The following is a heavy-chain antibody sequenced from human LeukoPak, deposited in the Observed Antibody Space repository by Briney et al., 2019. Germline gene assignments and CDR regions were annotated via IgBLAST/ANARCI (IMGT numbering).Heavy chain of an antibody. J-gene: IGHJ6*04. CDR1: GSRFTSYW. CDR3: ASSYYYGSGSYFHYGMDV. Sequence: GGSLQISCKGSGSRFTSYWIGWVRQMPGKGLEWMGIIYPGDSDTRYSPSFQGQVTISADKSISTAYLQWSSLKASDTAMYYCASSYYYGSGSYFHYGMDVWGKGTTVTVSS. CDR2: IYPGDSDT. D-gene: IGHD3-10*01. V-gene: IGHV5-51*01.